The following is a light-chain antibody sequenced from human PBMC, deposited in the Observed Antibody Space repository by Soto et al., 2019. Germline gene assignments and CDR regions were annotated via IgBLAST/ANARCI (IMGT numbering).Light chain of an antibody. CDR3: SAWDNSLKGYV. J-gene: IGLJ1*01. V-gene: IGLV1-44*01. CDR1: SSNIGSNT. Sequence: QAVVTQPLSASASPGQRVTISCSGGSSNIGSNTVAWYQHLPGTAPPRLIFTAGQRPSGVPGRFSGSKSGTSASLAISGLQSEDEGDYYCSAWDNSLKGYVFGPGTKLTVL. CDR2: TAG.